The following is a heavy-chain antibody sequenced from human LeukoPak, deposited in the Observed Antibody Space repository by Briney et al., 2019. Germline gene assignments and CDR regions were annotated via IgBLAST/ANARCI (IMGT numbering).Heavy chain of an antibody. CDR3: AGGSGYYFFDN. CDR1: RNTFNGNY. CDR2: INPDSGGT. J-gene: IGHJ4*02. D-gene: IGHD6-25*01. Sequence: ASVKVSCKSSRNTFNGNYMHWVRQTPGQGLEWMGWINPDSGGTNYAQKFQDRVTMTRDTSIGTIYMSLRRLSSDDTAIYYCAGGSGYYFFDNRGQGTLLTV. V-gene: IGHV1-2*02.